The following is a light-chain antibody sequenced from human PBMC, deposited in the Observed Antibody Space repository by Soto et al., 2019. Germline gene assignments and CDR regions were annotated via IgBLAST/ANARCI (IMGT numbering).Light chain of an antibody. CDR3: CSYAGSYTLI. Sequence: QSVLTQPRSVSGSPGQSVTFSCTGTSSDVGGYNYVSWYQQDPGKAPKLMIYDVTKRPSGVPDRFSGSKSGNTASLTISGLQAEDEADYFCCSYAGSYTLIFGGGTKVTVL. CDR1: SSDVGGYNY. V-gene: IGLV2-11*01. J-gene: IGLJ2*01. CDR2: DVT.